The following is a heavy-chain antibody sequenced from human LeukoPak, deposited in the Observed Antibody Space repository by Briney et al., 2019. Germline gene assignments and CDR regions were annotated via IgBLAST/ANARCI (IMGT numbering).Heavy chain of an antibody. CDR1: GYTFTSYY. Sequence: GASVKVSCKASGYTFTSYYMHWVRQAPGQGLEWMGIINPSGGSTSNAQKFQGRVTMTRDTSTSTVYMELSSLRSEDTAVYYCAVYCSGTSCYSGWHIWGQGTMVTVSS. J-gene: IGHJ3*02. D-gene: IGHD2-2*01. V-gene: IGHV1-46*01. CDR2: INPSGGST. CDR3: AVYCSGTSCYSGWHI.